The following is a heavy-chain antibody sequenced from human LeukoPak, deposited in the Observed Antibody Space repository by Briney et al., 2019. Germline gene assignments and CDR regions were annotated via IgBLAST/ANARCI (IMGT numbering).Heavy chain of an antibody. V-gene: IGHV4-59*12. CDR3: ARDLGYSGYEAGYLDY. D-gene: IGHD5-12*01. CDR1: GGSISSYY. J-gene: IGHJ4*02. CDR2: IYYTGST. Sequence: SETLSLTCTVSGGSISSYYWSWIRQPPGKGLEWIGYIYYTGSTNYNPSLKSRVTISVDTSKNQFSLQLNSVTPEDTAVYYCARDLGYSGYEAGYLDYWGQGTLVTVSS.